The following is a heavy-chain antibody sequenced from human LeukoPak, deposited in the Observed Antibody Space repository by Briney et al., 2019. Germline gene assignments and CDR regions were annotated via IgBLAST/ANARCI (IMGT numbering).Heavy chain of an antibody. Sequence: GGSLTLSCAASGFTFSSYSMNWVRQAPGKGLEWVPSISSSSSYIYYADSVKGRCSISRDNAKNSLYLQMNSLRAEDTAVYYCARVGYSGYDRGGFVDYWGQGTLVTVSS. J-gene: IGHJ4*02. CDR1: GFTFSSYS. V-gene: IGHV3-21*01. D-gene: IGHD5-12*01. CDR3: ARVGYSGYDRGGFVDY. CDR2: ISSSSSYI.